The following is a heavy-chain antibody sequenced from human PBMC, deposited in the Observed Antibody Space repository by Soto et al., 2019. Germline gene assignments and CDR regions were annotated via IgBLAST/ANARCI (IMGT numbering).Heavy chain of an antibody. CDR2: ISAYNGNT. CDR3: ARDPCSGGSCYGDNWFDP. J-gene: IGHJ5*02. V-gene: IGHV1-18*01. Sequence: ASMKVSCKASGYTFTSYGISWVRQAPGQGLEWMGWISAYNGNTNYAQKLQGRVTMTTDTSTSTAYMELRSLRSDDTAVYYCARDPCSGGSCYGDNWFDPWGQGTLVTVSS. CDR1: GYTFTSYG. D-gene: IGHD2-15*01.